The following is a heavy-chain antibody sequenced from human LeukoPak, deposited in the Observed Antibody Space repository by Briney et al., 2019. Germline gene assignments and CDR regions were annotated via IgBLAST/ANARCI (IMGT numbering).Heavy chain of an antibody. CDR2: IYAGGDT. CDR3: ARISGTLCFDL. CDR1: GFSVSYNY. D-gene: IGHD1-7*01. Sequence: GGSLRLSCAASGFSVSYNYMSWVRQAPARGLEWVSVIYAGGDTYYADSVKGRFTISRDNSKNTVYLQMHSLRADDTAVYYCARISGTLCFDLWGLGTLVTVSS. V-gene: IGHV3-66*01. J-gene: IGHJ4*02.